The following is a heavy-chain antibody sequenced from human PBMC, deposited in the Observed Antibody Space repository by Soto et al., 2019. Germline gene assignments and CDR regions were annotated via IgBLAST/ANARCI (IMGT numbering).Heavy chain of an antibody. D-gene: IGHD2-15*01. CDR1: DGSISSGCYS. CDR2: IYHSGST. CDR3: ARGQVVAAQH. V-gene: IGHV4-30-2*01. J-gene: IGHJ4*02. Sequence: SETPSLTFAVSDGSISSGCYSWSWIRQPPGKGLEWIGYIYHSGSTYYNPSLKSRVTISVDRSKNQFSLKLSSVTAADTAVYYCARGQVVAAQHWGQGTLVTVSS.